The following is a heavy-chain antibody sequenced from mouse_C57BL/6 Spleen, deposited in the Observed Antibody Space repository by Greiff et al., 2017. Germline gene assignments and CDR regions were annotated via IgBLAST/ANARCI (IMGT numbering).Heavy chain of an antibody. CDR3: ARRDSSYDYYAMDY. V-gene: IGHV1-37*01. CDR2: INPYNGDT. CDR1: GYSFTGYF. D-gene: IGHD1-1*01. Sequence: EVKVVESGPELVKPGASVKISCKASGYSFTGYFMNWVKQSHGKSLEWIGRINPYNGDTFYNQKFKGKATLTVDKSSSTAHMELLSLTSEDFAVYYCARRDSSYDYYAMDYWGQGTSVTVSS. J-gene: IGHJ4*01.